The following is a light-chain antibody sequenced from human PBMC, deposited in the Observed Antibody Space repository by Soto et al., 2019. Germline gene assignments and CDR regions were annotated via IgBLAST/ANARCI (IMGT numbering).Light chain of an antibody. CDR1: QTINNN. CDR3: QQYNNWPQT. CDR2: GAS. Sequence: VMTQAPATLSLSPGERATLSCRASQTINNNVAWYQLKDGQVPRLVIYGASTRATDIPARFSGSGSGTDFTLTISSLQSEDFAVYHCQQYNNWPQTFGQGTKVEIK. J-gene: IGKJ1*01. V-gene: IGKV3-15*01.